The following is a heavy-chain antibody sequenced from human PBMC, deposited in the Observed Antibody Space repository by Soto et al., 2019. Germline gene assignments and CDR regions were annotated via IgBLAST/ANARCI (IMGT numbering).Heavy chain of an antibody. J-gene: IGHJ6*02. Sequence: EVQLVESGGGLVQRGDSMRLSCAASGFTCSGPWMSWVRQAPGKGLEWVAKIRQEGSEEYYVDSVRGRCTISRDNAKGSLYLQMNSLRADDTAVYYCARDGYSYALDVWGHGTTVTVSS. CDR3: ARDGYSYALDV. V-gene: IGHV3-7*01. CDR1: GFTCSGPW. CDR2: IRQEGSEE.